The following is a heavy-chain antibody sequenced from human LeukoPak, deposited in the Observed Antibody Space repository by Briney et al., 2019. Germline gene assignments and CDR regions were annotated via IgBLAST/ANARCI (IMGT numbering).Heavy chain of an antibody. Sequence: ASVKVSCKASGYTFIDYDINWVGQATGQGLEWMGWMNPKSGHTGYAQKFQGRVTMTRNTSITIAYMQLNDLKPGDTAIYFCAKTYNSDFDSWGQGTQVSVST. CDR1: GYTFIDYD. D-gene: IGHD6-25*01. J-gene: IGHJ4*02. CDR3: AKTYNSDFDS. CDR2: MNPKSGHT. V-gene: IGHV1-8*02.